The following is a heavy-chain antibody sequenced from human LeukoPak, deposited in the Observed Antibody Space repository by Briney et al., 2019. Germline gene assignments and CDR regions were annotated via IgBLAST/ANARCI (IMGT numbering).Heavy chain of an antibody. Sequence: ASVEVSCKASGYTFTSYGISWVRQAPGQGLEWMGWISAYNGNTNYAQKLQGRVTMTTDTSTSTAYMELRSLRSDDTAVYYCARDRVYDFWSGYYLDYYYYGMDVWGQGTTVTVSS. CDR2: ISAYNGNT. J-gene: IGHJ6*02. V-gene: IGHV1-18*01. CDR1: GYTFTSYG. CDR3: ARDRVYDFWSGYYLDYYYYGMDV. D-gene: IGHD3-3*01.